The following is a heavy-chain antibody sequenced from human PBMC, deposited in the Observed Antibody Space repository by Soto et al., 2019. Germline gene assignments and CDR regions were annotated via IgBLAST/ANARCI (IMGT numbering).Heavy chain of an antibody. CDR3: AKELHTSSGWSQVIY. Sequence: PVQPLDSPLAASGSGGSTYYADSVKGRFTISRDNSKNTLYLQMNSLRAEDTAVYYCAKELHTSSGWSQVIYWGQGTLVTVSS. CDR2: ASGSGGST. V-gene: IGHV3-23*01. D-gene: IGHD6-19*01. J-gene: IGHJ4*02.